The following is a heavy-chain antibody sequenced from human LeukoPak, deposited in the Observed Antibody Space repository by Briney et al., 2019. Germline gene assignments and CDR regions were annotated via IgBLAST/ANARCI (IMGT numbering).Heavy chain of an antibody. CDR1: GYSISSGYY. D-gene: IGHD1-1*01. Sequence: SETLYLTCTVSGYSISSGYYWGWIRQPPGKGLEWMGSIYHSGSTFQNPSLQSRVTISVDTSKNQFSLKLSAVTATDTAVYYCARGSTLDWYYFDYWGQGNLVTVSS. CDR3: ARGSTLDWYYFDY. V-gene: IGHV4-38-2*02. J-gene: IGHJ4*02. CDR2: IYHSGST.